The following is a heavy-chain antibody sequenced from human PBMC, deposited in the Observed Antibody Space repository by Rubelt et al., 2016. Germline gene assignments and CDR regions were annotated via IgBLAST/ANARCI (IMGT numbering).Heavy chain of an antibody. J-gene: IGHJ4*02. Sequence: VQLQESGPGLVKPSGTLSLTCDVSGGSITRSNWWSWVRQAPGKGLEWVSSISSSSSYIYYADSVKGRFTISRDNAKNSLYLQMNSLRAEDTAVYYCARLSVTTVAPYFDYWGQGTLVTVSS. V-gene: IGHV3-21*02. D-gene: IGHD4-11*01. CDR2: ISSSSSYI. CDR3: ARLSVTTVAPYFDY. CDR1: GGSITRSNW.